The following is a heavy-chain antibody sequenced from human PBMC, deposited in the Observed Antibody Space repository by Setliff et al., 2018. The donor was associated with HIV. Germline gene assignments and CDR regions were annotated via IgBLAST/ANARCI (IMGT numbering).Heavy chain of an antibody. D-gene: IGHD1-26*01. V-gene: IGHV4-59*01. CDR3: ARAGDGSPFYYYYYMDV. Sequence: SETLSLTCAVYGRSLSGYYWSWIRQPPGKGLQWIGYIYYSGSTNYNPSLKGRVTISVDTSKNQFSLKLSSVTAADTAVYYCARAGDGSPFYYYYYMDVWGKGTTVTVSS. J-gene: IGHJ6*03. CDR2: IYYSGST. CDR1: GRSLSGYY.